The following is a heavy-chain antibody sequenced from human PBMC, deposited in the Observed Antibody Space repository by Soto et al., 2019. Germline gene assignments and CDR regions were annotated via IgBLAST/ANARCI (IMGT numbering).Heavy chain of an antibody. D-gene: IGHD1-26*01. CDR2: IYYTGST. CDR3: ATQEVGGSYVYTFDP. Sequence: PSGTLSLTCTVSGGSISSYYWSWIRQPPGKGLEWIGNIYYTGSTYYNPSLKSRVTISVDTSKNQFSLKLSSVTAADTAVYYCATQEVGGSYVYTFDPWGQGTLVTVSS. CDR1: GGSISSYY. V-gene: IGHV4-59*08. J-gene: IGHJ5*02.